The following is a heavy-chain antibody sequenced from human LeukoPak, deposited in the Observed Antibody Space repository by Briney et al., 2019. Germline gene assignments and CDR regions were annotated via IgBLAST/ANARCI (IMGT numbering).Heavy chain of an antibody. J-gene: IGHJ4*02. CDR1: GLTFSSYW. V-gene: IGHV3-74*01. D-gene: IGHD5-12*01. CDR3: ARVDQAGYVGYPLDY. Sequence: GGSLRLSCAASGLTFSSYWMHWVRQAPGKGLMWVSRINSDGSSTSYADSVKRRFTISRDNAKNTLYLQMNSLRAEDRAVFDCARVDQAGYVGYPLDYRGQGTLVTVSS. CDR2: INSDGSST.